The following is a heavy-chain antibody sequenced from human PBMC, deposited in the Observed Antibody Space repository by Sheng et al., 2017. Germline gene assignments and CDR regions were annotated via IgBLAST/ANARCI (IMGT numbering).Heavy chain of an antibody. Sequence: QVQLQESGPGLVKPSGAPVPSLVVSLWLHQGFLLELDPTAPREGLEWIGYLYSSGTTNYNPSLRGRATISEARQEPVVPKLRSVTAADTALYYCARTLYGSSRRWLDTWGQGTLVAVSS. CDR2: LYSSGTT. CDR1: WLHQGFL. CDR3: ARTLYGSSRRWLDT. V-gene: IGHV4-59*01. J-gene: IGHJ5*02. D-gene: IGHD3-10*01.